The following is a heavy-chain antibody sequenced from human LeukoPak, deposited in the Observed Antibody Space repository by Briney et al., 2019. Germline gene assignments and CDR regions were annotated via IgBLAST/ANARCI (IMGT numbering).Heavy chain of an antibody. D-gene: IGHD2/OR15-2a*01. CDR1: GGSISSYY. Sequence: SETLSLTCTDSGGSISSYYWSWIRQPPGEGLEWIGYIYYSGSTNYNPSLKSRVTISVDTSKNQFSLKLSSVTAADTAVYYCAGHHPRNTVDFWGQGTMVTVSS. V-gene: IGHV4-59*01. CDR3: AGHHPRNTVDF. J-gene: IGHJ4*02. CDR2: IYYSGST.